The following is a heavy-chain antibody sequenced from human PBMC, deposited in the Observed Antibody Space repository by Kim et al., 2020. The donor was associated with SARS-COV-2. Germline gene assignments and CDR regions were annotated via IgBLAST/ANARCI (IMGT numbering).Heavy chain of an antibody. J-gene: IGHJ3*02. Sequence: SETLSLTCTVSGGSISSYYWSWIRQPPGKGLEWIGYIYYSGSTNCNPSLKSRVTISVDTSKNQFSLKLSSVTAADTAVYYCARPYYDILTGYYPYAFDIWGQGTMVTVSS. CDR2: IYYSGST. V-gene: IGHV4-59*08. CDR1: GGSISSYY. CDR3: ARPYYDILTGYYPYAFDI. D-gene: IGHD3-9*01.